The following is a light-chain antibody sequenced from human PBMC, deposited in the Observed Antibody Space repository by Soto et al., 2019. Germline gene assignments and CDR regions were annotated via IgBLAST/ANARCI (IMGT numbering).Light chain of an antibody. V-gene: IGKV3-15*01. CDR2: GAS. Sequence: EIVMTLSAATLSVSPGERATLSCMASQSVSSNLAWYQQKPGQAPRLLIYGASTRATGIPARFSGSGSGTEFTLTISSLQSEDFAVYYCQQYNNWLWTFGQGTKVDIK. CDR1: QSVSSN. CDR3: QQYNNWLWT. J-gene: IGKJ1*01.